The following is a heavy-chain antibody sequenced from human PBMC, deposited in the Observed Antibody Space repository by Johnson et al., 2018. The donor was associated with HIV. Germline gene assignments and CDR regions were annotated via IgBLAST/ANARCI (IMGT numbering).Heavy chain of an antibody. D-gene: IGHD1-26*01. CDR3: ASGGPLSGSDECCFDV. CDR1: GFTVSSNY. Sequence: QMMLVESGGGLVQPGGSLRLSCAAYGFTVSSNYMSWVRQAPGKGLEWVSGISWNSGSIGYADSVKGRFTISRDNAKNSLYLQMNSLRVEDTPVSSCASGGPLSGSDECCFDVWGQGTMVTVSS. J-gene: IGHJ3*01. CDR2: ISWNSGSI. V-gene: IGHV3-11*04.